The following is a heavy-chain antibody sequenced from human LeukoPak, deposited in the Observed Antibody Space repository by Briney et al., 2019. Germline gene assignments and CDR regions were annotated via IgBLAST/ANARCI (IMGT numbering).Heavy chain of an antibody. CDR3: AKGYDSSNNFSSS. V-gene: IGHV5-51*01. CDR2: IYPGDSDT. CDR1: GSIFTTYW. D-gene: IGHD3-22*01. J-gene: IGHJ5*02. Sequence: GASLQISCKSSGSIFTTYWIGGGRPLRGRGLEGMGIIYPGDSDTRYSPSFQGQVTISADKSINTAYLQCSSLKVSDTAMYYCAKGYDSSNNFSSSWGQGTLVTVSS.